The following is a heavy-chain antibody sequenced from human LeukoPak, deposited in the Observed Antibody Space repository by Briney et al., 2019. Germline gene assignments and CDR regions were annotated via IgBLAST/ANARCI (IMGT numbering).Heavy chain of an antibody. D-gene: IGHD1-26*01. CDR3: AKFYLVGAAPFDY. CDR1: GFTFSSYG. V-gene: IGHV3-23*01. CDR2: ISGSGGST. J-gene: IGHJ4*02. Sequence: GGTLRLSCAASGFTFSSYGVSWVRQAPGKGLEWVSAISGSGGSTYYADSVKGRFTISRDNSKNTLYLQMNSLRAEDTAVYYCAKFYLVGAAPFDYWGQGTLVTVSS.